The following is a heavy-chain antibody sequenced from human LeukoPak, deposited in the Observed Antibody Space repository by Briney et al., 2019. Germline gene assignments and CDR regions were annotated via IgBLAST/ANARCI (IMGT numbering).Heavy chain of an antibody. J-gene: IGHJ4*02. V-gene: IGHV3-21*01. CDR2: ISSSSSYI. CDR1: GFTFTSYG. CDR3: ARDKPRGYYFDY. Sequence: GGSLRLSCAASGFTFTSYGMTWVRQAPGKGLEWVSSISSSSSYIYYSDSVKGRFTISRDNAKNSLYLQMNSLRAEDTAVYYCARDKPRGYYFDYWGQGTLVTVSS.